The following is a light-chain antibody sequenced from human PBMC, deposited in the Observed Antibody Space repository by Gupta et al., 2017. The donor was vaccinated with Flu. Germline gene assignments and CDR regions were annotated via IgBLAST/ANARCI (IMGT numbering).Light chain of an antibody. J-gene: IGKJ3*01. CDR1: QDINNY. Sequence: IKMTPSPSSLSASVGDRVTITCRASQDINNYLAWFQQKPGKAPKSLIYAASTLQSGVPSKFSGSGSGTDFTLTISRLQPEDFATYYCRQDGDCPCTFGHGTKVDIK. CDR2: AAS. CDR3: RQDGDCPCT. V-gene: IGKV1-16*02.